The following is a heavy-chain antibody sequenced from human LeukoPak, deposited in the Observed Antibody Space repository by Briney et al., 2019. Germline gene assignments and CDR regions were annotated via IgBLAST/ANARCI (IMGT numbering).Heavy chain of an antibody. D-gene: IGHD2-2*02. Sequence: SETLSLTCTVSGGSLSSSSYYRGWVRQPPGTGLEWIGSIYYSGSTYYNPSLKSRVTISVDTSKNQFSLKLSSVTAADTAVYYCASVDCSSTSCYTFYFDYWGQGTLVTVSS. CDR3: ASVDCSSTSCYTFYFDY. CDR2: IYYSGST. CDR1: GGSLSSSSYY. J-gene: IGHJ4*02. V-gene: IGHV4-39*01.